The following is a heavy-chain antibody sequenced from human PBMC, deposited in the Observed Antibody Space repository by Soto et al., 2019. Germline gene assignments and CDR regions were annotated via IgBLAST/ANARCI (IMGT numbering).Heavy chain of an antibody. D-gene: IGHD3-10*01. CDR2: VNNGGGGT. J-gene: IGHJ4*01. CDR3: AKERLGRGIDY. V-gene: IGHV3-23*01. CDR1: GFTFSNYA. Sequence: EVLLLDSGGGLVQPGGSLRLSCAASGFTFSNYAMTWVRQAPGKGPEWISTVNNGGGGTYYADSVKGRFTISRDNSKNTLYLQVSSLRAEETAVYYCAKERLGRGIDYWGKGILVTVSS.